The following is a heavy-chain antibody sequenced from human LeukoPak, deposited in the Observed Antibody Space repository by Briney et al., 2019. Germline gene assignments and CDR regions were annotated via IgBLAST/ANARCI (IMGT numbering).Heavy chain of an antibody. CDR1: GFTFSSYW. CDR2: NNSDGSST. D-gene: IGHD5-18*01. J-gene: IGHJ6*03. Sequence: GGSLRLSCAASGFTFSSYWMQWVRQAPGKGLVEVSRNNSDGSSTSYADSVKGRFTISRDNAKNTLYLQMNSLRAEDTAVYYCARAQYIYYMDVWGKGTTVTVSS. V-gene: IGHV3-74*01. CDR3: ARAQYIYYMDV.